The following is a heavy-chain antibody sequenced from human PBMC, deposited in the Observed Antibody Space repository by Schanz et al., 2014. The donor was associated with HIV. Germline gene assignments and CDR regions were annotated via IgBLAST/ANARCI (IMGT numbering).Heavy chain of an antibody. CDR1: GFTLSSFT. J-gene: IGHJ4*02. Sequence: EVQLVESGGGLVKPGGSLRLSCATSGFTLSSFTMNWVRQAPGKGLEWVSSISSSSSYTYYADSVKGRFAISRDNAKNSLFLQMNSLRAEDTAVYYCARVPRWLQPHFDYWGQGTLVSVPS. CDR3: ARVPRWLQPHFDY. CDR2: ISSSSSYT. D-gene: IGHD5-12*01. V-gene: IGHV3-21*01.